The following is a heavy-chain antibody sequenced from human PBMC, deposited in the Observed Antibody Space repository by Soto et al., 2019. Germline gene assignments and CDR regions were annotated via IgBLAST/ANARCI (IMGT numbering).Heavy chain of an antibody. V-gene: IGHV3-23*01. CDR3: AKDLGYCSGGSCFGYFDY. CDR1: GFTFSSYA. J-gene: IGHJ4*02. CDR2: ISGSGGST. Sequence: VGSLRLSCAASGFTFSSYAMSWVRQAPGKGLEWVSAISGSGGSTYYADSVKGRFTISRDNSKNTLYLQMNSLRAEDTAVYYCAKDLGYCSGGSCFGYFDYWGQGTLVTVSS. D-gene: IGHD2-15*01.